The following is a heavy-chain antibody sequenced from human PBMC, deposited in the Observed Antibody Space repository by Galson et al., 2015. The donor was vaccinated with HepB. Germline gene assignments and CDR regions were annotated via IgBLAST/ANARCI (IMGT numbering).Heavy chain of an antibody. J-gene: IGHJ3*01. Sequence: SLRLSCAASGFTFDNFAMHWVRQVPGKGLEWVSGLSWNSGSYGYADSVKGRFTISRDNSKNTLSLQMNSLRVEDTAVYFCVRGGIYPGFAYDVWGQGTRVTVSS. CDR1: GFTFDNFA. CDR2: LSWNSGSY. D-gene: IGHD6-13*01. CDR3: VRGGIYPGFAYDV. V-gene: IGHV3-9*01.